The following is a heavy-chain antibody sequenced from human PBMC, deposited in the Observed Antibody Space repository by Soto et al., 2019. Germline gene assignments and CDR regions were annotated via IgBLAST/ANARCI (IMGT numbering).Heavy chain of an antibody. Sequence: QVQLVQSGAEVKKPGASVKVSCKASGYTFTSYGISWVRQAPGQGLEWMGWISAYNGNTNYAQKLQGRVTMTTDTSMSTAYMELRSLRSDDTAVYYCARNFGGGYYFGPPPPSPGYWFDPWGQGTLVTVSS. D-gene: IGHD3-22*01. V-gene: IGHV1-18*01. CDR3: ARNFGGGYYFGPPPPSPGYWFDP. CDR2: ISAYNGNT. CDR1: GYTFTSYG. J-gene: IGHJ5*02.